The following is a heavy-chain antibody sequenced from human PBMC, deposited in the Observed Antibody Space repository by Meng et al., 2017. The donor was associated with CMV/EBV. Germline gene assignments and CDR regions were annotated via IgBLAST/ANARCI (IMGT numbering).Heavy chain of an antibody. V-gene: IGHV4-39*07. D-gene: IGHD6-19*01. CDR3: ARDSAVAGVVDY. CDR1: GGSISSSSYY. CDR2: IYYSGST. J-gene: IGHJ4*02. Sequence: LQRPESGPGLVKPSEPLSLTCTVSGGSISSSSYYWGWIRQPPGKGLEWIGSIYYSGSTYYNPSLKSRVTISVDTSKNQFSLKLSSVTAADTAVYYCARDSAVAGVVDYWGQGTLVTVSS.